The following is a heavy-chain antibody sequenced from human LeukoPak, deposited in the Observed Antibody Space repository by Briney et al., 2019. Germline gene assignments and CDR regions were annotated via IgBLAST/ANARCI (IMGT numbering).Heavy chain of an antibody. CDR1: GGSFSGYY. J-gene: IGHJ4*02. D-gene: IGHD1-26*01. CDR3: ARAGGSYGY. V-gene: IGHV4-34*01. CDR2: INHSGST. Sequence: SETLSLTCAVYGGSFSGYYWSWIRQPPGKGLEWIGEINHSGSTNYNPSLKSRVTISEDTSKNQFSLKLSSVTAADTAVYYCARAGGSYGYWGQGTLVTVSS.